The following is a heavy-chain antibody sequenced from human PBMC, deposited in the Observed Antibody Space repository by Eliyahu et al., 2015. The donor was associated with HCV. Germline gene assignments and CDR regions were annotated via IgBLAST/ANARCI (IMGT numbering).Heavy chain of an antibody. CDR2: IRYSGST. Sequence: QVQLQESGPGLVKPSETLSLTCPXPGXSXTTYXWGWIRQPPGKGREWIGYIRYSGSTNYNPSLKSRVTISVDTSKNQFSLNLTSVTAADTAVYYCASGGGGIAVAGTGGWFDPWGQGTLVTVSS. CDR3: ASGGGGIAVAGTGGWFDP. V-gene: IGHV4-59*01. D-gene: IGHD6-19*01. CDR1: GXSXTTYX. J-gene: IGHJ5*02.